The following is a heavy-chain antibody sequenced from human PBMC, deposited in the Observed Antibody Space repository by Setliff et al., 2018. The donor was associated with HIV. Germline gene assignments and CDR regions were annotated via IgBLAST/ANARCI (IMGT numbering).Heavy chain of an antibody. J-gene: IGHJ4*02. CDR1: GFTFSNYD. V-gene: IGHV3-23*01. CDR3: AKDGWGYDYVGAYYFDY. CDR2: INYNGGST. Sequence: PGGSLRLSCAASGFTFSNYDMNWVRQAPGKGLEWVANINYNGGSTFYADSVKGRFTISRDNSKNTVYLQMNSLRAEDTGLYYCAKDGWGYDYVGAYYFDYWGQGTPVTVSS. D-gene: IGHD5-12*01.